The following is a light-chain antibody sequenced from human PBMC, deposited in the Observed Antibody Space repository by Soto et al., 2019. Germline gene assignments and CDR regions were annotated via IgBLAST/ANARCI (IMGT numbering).Light chain of an antibody. J-gene: IGKJ1*01. V-gene: IGKV3-15*01. CDR2: GAS. CDR3: QQYNNWPQT. CDR1: QSVSNN. Sequence: EIGLTQSPGTLSLTPGERPTLSCRASQSVSNNYLAWYQQKPGQAPRLLIYGASTRATGIPARFSGSGSGTEFTLTISSLQSEDFAVYYCQQYNNWPQTFGQGTKVDI.